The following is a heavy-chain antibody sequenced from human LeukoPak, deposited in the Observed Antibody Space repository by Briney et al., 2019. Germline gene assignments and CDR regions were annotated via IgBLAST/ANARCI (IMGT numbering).Heavy chain of an antibody. D-gene: IGHD3/OR15-3a*01. CDR3: TTQLDVVYYYYYMDV. J-gene: IGHJ6*03. CDR1: GFTFGNAW. CDR2: IKSKTDGGTT. V-gene: IGHV3-15*01. Sequence: PGGSLRLSCAASGFTFGNAWMSWVRQAPGKGLEWVGRIKSKTDGGTTDYAAPVKGRFTISRDDSKNTLYLQMNSLKTEDTAVYYCTTQLDVVYYYYYMDVWGKGTTVTVSS.